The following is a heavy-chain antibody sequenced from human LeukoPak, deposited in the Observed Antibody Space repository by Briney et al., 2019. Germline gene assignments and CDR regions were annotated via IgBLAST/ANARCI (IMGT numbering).Heavy chain of an antibody. D-gene: IGHD6-13*01. CDR1: GFTFSSYA. CDR2: ISASGGST. Sequence: AGGSLRLSCAASGFTFSSYAMSWVRQAPGKGLEWVASISASGGSTYYADSVKGRFTISRDNSKNTMYLQMNSLRAEDTAVYYCAKSGGSSSWTRPFDYWGQTTLVTVSS. CDR3: AKSGGSSSWTRPFDY. J-gene: IGHJ4*02. V-gene: IGHV3-23*01.